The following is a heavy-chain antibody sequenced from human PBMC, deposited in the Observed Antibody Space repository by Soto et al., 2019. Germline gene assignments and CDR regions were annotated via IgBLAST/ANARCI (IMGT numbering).Heavy chain of an antibody. D-gene: IGHD2-15*01. Sequence: SETLSLTCDVSGGSLRSDGYSWSWIRQTPGKALEWIAYIYHRGSTYYNPSLKSRITISVDRSKNQFSLKLSSVTAADTAIYYCARGLAVVIAAGGCFDTWGQGILVTVSS. J-gene: IGHJ5*02. V-gene: IGHV4-30-2*01. CDR1: GGSLRSDGYS. CDR2: IYHRGST. CDR3: ARGLAVVIAAGGCFDT.